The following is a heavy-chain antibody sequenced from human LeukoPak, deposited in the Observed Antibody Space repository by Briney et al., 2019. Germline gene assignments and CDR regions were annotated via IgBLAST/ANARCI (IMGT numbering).Heavy chain of an antibody. V-gene: IGHV3-48*01. CDR3: ARGDDGRSLDY. D-gene: IGHD1-1*01. CDR1: GFSFSTDS. Sequence: GGSLRLSCAASGFSFSTDSMNWVRQVPGKGLEWISYISSNSATTHYADSVKGRFTISRDNSENTLFLQMNSLRVEDSALYYCARGDDGRSLDYWGQGTRVTVSS. J-gene: IGHJ4*02. CDR2: ISSNSATT.